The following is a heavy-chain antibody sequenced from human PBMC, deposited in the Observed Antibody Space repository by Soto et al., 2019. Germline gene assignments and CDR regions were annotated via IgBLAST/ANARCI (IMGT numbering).Heavy chain of an antibody. Sequence: ASVKVSCKASGYTFTSYGISWVRQAPGQGLEWMGWISAYNGNTNYAQKLQGRVTMTTDTSTSTAYMELRSLRSDDTAVYYCARDGRNYYDCSGGSCQYRFDYWGQGTLVTVSS. CDR3: ARDGRNYYDCSGGSCQYRFDY. CDR2: ISAYNGNT. CDR1: GYTFTSYG. V-gene: IGHV1-18*04. D-gene: IGHD2-15*01. J-gene: IGHJ4*02.